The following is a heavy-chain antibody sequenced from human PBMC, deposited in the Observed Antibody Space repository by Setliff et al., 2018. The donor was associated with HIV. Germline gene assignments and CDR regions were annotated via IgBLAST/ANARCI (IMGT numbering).Heavy chain of an antibody. CDR2: INPNGGST. J-gene: IGHJ5*02. CDR1: GYTFTDYY. CDR3: ASSNWQLVADH. V-gene: IGHV1-46*01. D-gene: IGHD6-13*01. Sequence: PSVKVSCKASGYTFTDYYLHWVRQAPGQGPEWMGLINPNGGSTIYAQKFEDRLTVTSDTATTTLYMELRSLRFDDTAMYYCASSNWQLVADHWGQGTPVTVSS.